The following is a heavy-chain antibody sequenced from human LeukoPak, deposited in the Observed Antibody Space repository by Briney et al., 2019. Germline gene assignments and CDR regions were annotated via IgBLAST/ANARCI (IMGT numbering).Heavy chain of an antibody. Sequence: SETLSLTCSVFGGSISTYYWTWIRQPPGKGLEWIGYVSYSGSTIYTPSLKSRVTISVDTSKNQFSLKLSSVTAADTAVYYCTRNFGAYSFDIWGQGTMVTVSS. V-gene: IGHV4-59*01. CDR3: TRNFGAYSFDI. D-gene: IGHD2-21*01. CDR1: GGSISTYY. J-gene: IGHJ3*02. CDR2: VSYSGST.